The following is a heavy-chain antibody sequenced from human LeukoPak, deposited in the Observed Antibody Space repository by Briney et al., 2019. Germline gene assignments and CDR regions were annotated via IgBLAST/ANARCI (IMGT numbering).Heavy chain of an antibody. CDR2: IWYDGSNK. CDR3: ARDLYYYDSSGYYVLYY. D-gene: IGHD3-22*01. Sequence: PGGSLRLSCAASGFTFSSYGMHWVRQAPGKGLEWVAVIWYDGSNKYYADSVKGRFTISRDNSKNTLYLQMNSLRAEDTAVYYCARDLYYYDSSGYYVLYYWGQGTLVTVSS. V-gene: IGHV3-33*01. CDR1: GFTFSSYG. J-gene: IGHJ4*02.